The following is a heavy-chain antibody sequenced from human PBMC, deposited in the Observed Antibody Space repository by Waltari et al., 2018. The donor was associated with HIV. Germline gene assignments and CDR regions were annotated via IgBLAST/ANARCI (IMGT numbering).Heavy chain of an antibody. Sequence: EVQLEESGGASVQPGGALRLSCAASGFSISRCWMHWVRQTPGKGLVWVSRMNEDGNRIDYAGSVRGRFTISRDSAKNTLFLQMNSLRDEDTAMYYCIRDMFGEYDYWGQGALVTVSS. CDR3: IRDMFGEYDY. CDR2: MNEDGNRI. J-gene: IGHJ4*02. CDR1: GFSISRCW. D-gene: IGHD3-10*02. V-gene: IGHV3-74*01.